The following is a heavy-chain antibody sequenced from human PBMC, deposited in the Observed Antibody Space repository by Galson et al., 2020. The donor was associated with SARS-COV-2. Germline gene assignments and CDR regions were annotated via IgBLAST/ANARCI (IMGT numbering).Heavy chain of an antibody. Sequence: GGSLRLSCAASGFPSSSYEMNWVRKAPGKGLEWVSYISISGSTIYYADSVKGRFTISRDNTKNSLYLQMNSLRAEDTAVDYCARVRFLEDFLIDIWGQGTMVTVSS. CDR1: GFPSSSYE. V-gene: IGHV3-48*03. CDR2: ISISGSTI. CDR3: ARVRFLEDFLIDI. J-gene: IGHJ3*02. D-gene: IGHD3-3*01.